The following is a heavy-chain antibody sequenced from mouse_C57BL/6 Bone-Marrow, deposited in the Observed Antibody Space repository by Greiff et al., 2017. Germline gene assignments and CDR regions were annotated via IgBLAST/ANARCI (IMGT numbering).Heavy chain of an antibody. CDR2: IDPGGGYT. V-gene: IGHV1-63*01. CDR3: ATTVVGSRWYFDV. J-gene: IGHJ1*03. CDR1: GYTFTSYW. Sequence: VQLQESGAELVRPGTSVTMSCKASGYTFTSYWLGWAKQRPGHGLEWIGDIDPGGGYTNYNEKFKGKATLTADKSSSTAYMQFSSLTSADSAIYSCATTVVGSRWYFDVWGTGTTVTVSS. D-gene: IGHD1-1*01.